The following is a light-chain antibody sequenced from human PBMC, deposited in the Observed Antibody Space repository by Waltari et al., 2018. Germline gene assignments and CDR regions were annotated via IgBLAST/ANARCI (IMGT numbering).Light chain of an antibody. J-gene: IGLJ2*01. CDR2: LNTDGSH. V-gene: IGLV4-69*01. Sequence: QLVLTQSPSASASLGASVKLTCTLSSGHSTYAIALHQHQPEKGPRYLMKLNTDGSHNEGDGIPDRFSGSSSGAERYLTISSLQSEDEADYYCQTWDTDSYVIFGGGTKLTVL. CDR1: SGHSTYA. CDR3: QTWDTDSYVI.